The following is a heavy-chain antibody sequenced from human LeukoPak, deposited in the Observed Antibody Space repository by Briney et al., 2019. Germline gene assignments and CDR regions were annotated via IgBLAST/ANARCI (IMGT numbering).Heavy chain of an antibody. CDR1: GFTFCVDN. CDR2: ISNSGNYI. Sequence: GGSLSLSCAASGFTFCVDNMKWVRQAPGEGLESVSFISNSGNYIKYADSVKGRFHIYRDNAKNSLYLQMNSLRAEDTAMYYCARDRALNIRPYDIWGQGTMVTVSS. D-gene: IGHD3-10*01. J-gene: IGHJ3*02. CDR3: ARDRALNIRPYDI. V-gene: IGHV3-21*01.